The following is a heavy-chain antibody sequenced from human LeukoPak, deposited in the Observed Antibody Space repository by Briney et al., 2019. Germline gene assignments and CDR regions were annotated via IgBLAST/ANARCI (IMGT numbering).Heavy chain of an antibody. CDR1: GFTFSSYG. D-gene: IGHD1-26*01. CDR2: ISGSGGST. V-gene: IGHV3-23*01. J-gene: IGHJ4*02. Sequence: PGGSLRLSCAASGFTFSSYGMSWVRQAPGKGLEWVSAISGSGGSTYYADSVKGRFTISRDNSKNTLYLQMNSLRAEDTALYYCASGGIYYGAAFDFWGQGILVTVSS. CDR3: ASGGIYYGAAFDF.